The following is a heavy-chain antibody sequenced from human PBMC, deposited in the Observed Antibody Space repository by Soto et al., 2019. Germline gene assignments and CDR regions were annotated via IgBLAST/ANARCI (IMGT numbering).Heavy chain of an antibody. J-gene: IGHJ5*02. V-gene: IGHV4-61*01. CDR2: IYYSGST. CDR3: ARYRAMVRGGWEAGWFDP. CDR1: GGSVSSGSYY. Sequence: QVQLQESGPGLVKPSETLSLTCTVSGGSVSSGSYYWSWIRQPPGKGLEWIGYIYYSGSTNYNPSLKSRATISVDKSKNQSSLTLSAVTAADTDVHYCARYRAMVRGGWEAGWFDPLGQGTLVTVSS. D-gene: IGHD3-10*01.